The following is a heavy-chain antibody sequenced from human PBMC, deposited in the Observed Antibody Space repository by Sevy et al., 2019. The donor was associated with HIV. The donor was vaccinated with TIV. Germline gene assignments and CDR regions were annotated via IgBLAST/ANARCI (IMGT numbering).Heavy chain of an antibody. CDR2: ISGSDDSGGDDTI. Sequence: GGSLRLSCSASGFPLSDYYMSWIRQAPGKGLQWISYISGSDDSGGDDTIYYADSVKGRFTISRDNAKNSLYLQMSSLRADDTAVYYCARDHVKDGKGGDYYYHAMDVWGRGTTVTVSS. CDR1: GFPLSDYY. V-gene: IGHV3-11*01. D-gene: IGHD3-16*01. CDR3: ARDHVKDGKGGDYYYHAMDV. J-gene: IGHJ6*02.